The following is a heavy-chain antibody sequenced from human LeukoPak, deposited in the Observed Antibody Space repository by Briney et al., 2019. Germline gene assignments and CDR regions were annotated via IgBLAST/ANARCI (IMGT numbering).Heavy chain of an antibody. J-gene: IGHJ4*02. V-gene: IGHV5-51*01. D-gene: IGHD1-26*01. CDR1: GYSFTSHW. CDR3: ARGGKDGGSSYDYFDY. Sequence: GESLNISCKGSGYSFTSHWIGWVRQMPGKGLEWMGIIYPGDSDTRYSPSFQGQVTISADKSISTAYLQWSSLKASDTAMYYCARGGKDGGSSYDYFDYWGQGTLVTVSS. CDR2: IYPGDSDT.